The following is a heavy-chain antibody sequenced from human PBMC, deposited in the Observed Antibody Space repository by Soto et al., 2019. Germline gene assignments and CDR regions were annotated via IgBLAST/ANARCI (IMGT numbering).Heavy chain of an antibody. J-gene: IGHJ5*02. V-gene: IGHV3-49*03. CDR1: GFTFGDYA. CDR2: IRSKAYGGTT. D-gene: IGHD3-22*01. CDR3: TTNYYDSSGYHNRFAP. Sequence: HPGGSLRLSCTASGFTFGDYAMSWFRQAPGKGLEWVGFIRSKAYGGTTQYAASVKGRFTISRDDSKSIAYLQMNSLKTEDTAVYYCTTNYYDSSGYHNRFAPWAQGTLVPGSS.